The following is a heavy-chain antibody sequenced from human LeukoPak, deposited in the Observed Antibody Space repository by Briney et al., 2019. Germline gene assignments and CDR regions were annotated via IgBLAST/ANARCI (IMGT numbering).Heavy chain of an antibody. CDR1: GFTFSSHA. D-gene: IGHD1-26*01. CDR2: ISHDGIES. CDR3: ARDWGQRGVGATLAN. J-gene: IGHJ4*02. Sequence: GRSLRLSCAASGFTFSSHAMVWVRQAPGKGLEWVSFISHDGIESFHTESVKGRFTISRDNFKNTVDLQVSGLKEEDTAVYYCARDWGQRGVGATLANWGQGTLVIVSS. V-gene: IGHV3-30-3*01.